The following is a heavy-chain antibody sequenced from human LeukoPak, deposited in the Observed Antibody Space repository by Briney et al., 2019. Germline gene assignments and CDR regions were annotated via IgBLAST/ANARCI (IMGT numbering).Heavy chain of an antibody. CDR1: GDSISTYH. J-gene: IGHJ4*02. CDR3: ARDKRHSYGRYFYH. CDR2: MQSTGNS. D-gene: IGHD5-18*01. Sequence: SETGSLTCSVSGDSISTYHWNWIRKPPGKGLEWIGYMQSTGNSKYNPSLRSRVTMFVDASKNQVALILSSVTAADTAVYYCARDKRHSYGRYFYHWPEGALVTVSS. V-gene: IGHV4-59*01.